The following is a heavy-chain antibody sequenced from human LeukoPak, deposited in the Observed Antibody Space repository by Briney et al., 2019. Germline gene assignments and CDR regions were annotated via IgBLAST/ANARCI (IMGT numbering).Heavy chain of an antibody. D-gene: IGHD6-19*01. Sequence: GGSLRLSCASSGFSFSSFDMTWVRQAPGKGLEWVSGISNGGDRTYYADSVKGRFTISRDNSKNTPSLQMNSLRADDTAVYYCAKDAPRSSGWFFLDYWGQGTLVTVSP. CDR3: AKDAPRSSGWFFLDY. CDR2: ISNGGDRT. CDR1: GFSFSSFD. V-gene: IGHV3-23*01. J-gene: IGHJ4*02.